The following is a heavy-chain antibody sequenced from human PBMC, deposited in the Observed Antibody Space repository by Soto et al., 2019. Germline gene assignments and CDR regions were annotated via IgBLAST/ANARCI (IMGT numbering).Heavy chain of an antibody. D-gene: IGHD2-2*01. CDR3: ARGGWVLVPAARTFDY. V-gene: IGHV4-30-2*01. J-gene: IGHJ4*02. CDR2: IYHSGST. Sequence: PSETLSLTCAVSGGSISSGGYSWSWIRQPPGKGLEWIGYIYHSGSTYYNPSLKSRVTISVDRSKNQFSLKLSSVTAADTAVYYCARGGWVLVPAARTFDYWGQGTLVTVSS. CDR1: GGSISSGGYS.